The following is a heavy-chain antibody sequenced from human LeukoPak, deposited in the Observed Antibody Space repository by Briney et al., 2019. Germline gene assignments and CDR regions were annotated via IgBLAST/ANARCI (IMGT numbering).Heavy chain of an antibody. D-gene: IGHD2-2*01. J-gene: IGHJ6*03. CDR2: MNPNSGNT. V-gene: IGHV1-8*02. Sequence: ASVTVSCKASGYTFTGYYMHWVRQAPGQGLEWMGWMNPNSGNTGYAQKFQGRVTMTRNTSISTAYMEVSSLRSEDTAVYYCARGGLYCSSTSCYRYMDVWGKGTTVIISS. CDR1: GYTFTGYY. CDR3: ARGGLYCSSTSCYRYMDV.